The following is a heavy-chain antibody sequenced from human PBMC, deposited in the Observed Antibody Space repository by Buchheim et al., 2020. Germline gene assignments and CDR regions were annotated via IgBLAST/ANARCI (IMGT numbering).Heavy chain of an antibody. Sequence: EVQLLESGGGLVQPGGSLRLSCAASGFTFSSYAMSWVRQAPGKGLEWVSAISGSGGSTYYADSVKGRLTISRDNSKNTLYLQMNSLRAEDTAVYYCAKSGRLYYYDSSGPYGMDVWGQGTT. V-gene: IGHV3-23*01. D-gene: IGHD3-22*01. CDR3: AKSGRLYYYDSSGPYGMDV. J-gene: IGHJ6*02. CDR2: ISGSGGST. CDR1: GFTFSSYA.